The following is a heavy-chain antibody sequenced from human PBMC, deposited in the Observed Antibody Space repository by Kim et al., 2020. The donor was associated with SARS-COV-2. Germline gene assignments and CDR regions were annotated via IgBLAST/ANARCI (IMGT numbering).Heavy chain of an antibody. Sequence: YAESVRGRFTGSRDNAKNTLFLQMNSPRAEDTAVYYCAREELTGDSGDYWGQGTLVTVSS. J-gene: IGHJ4*02. CDR3: AREELTGDSGDY. V-gene: IGHV3-74*01. D-gene: IGHD7-27*01.